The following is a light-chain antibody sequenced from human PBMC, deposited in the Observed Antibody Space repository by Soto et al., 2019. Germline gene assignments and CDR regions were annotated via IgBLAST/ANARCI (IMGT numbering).Light chain of an antibody. CDR2: EDT. V-gene: IGLV2-14*01. J-gene: IGLJ1*01. CDR3: SSYTSSNTPYV. CDR1: SSDVGAYNF. Sequence: QSVLTQPASVSGSPGQSITISCTGSSSDVGAYNFVSWYQHHPGKAPKLILYEDTTHPSGVSSRFSGSKSGNTASLTISGLQADDEANYYCSSYTSSNTPYVFGTGTKVTVL.